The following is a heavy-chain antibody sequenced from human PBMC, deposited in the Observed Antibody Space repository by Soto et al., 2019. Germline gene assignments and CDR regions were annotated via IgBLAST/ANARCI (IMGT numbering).Heavy chain of an antibody. CDR2: IYYSGST. Sequence: QVQLQESGPGLVKPSETLSLTCTVSGGSVSSGSYYWSWIRQPPGKGLEWVGYIYYSGSTNYKPSLKRRVTISVDKSKNQFSLKLSSVNAADTAVYYCARVSDAFDICGQGTIVTVSS. CDR1: GGSVSSGSYY. J-gene: IGHJ3*02. CDR3: ARVSDAFDI. V-gene: IGHV4-61*01.